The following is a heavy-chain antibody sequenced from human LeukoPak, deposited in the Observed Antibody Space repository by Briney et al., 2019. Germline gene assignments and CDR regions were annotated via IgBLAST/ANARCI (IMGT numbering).Heavy chain of an antibody. J-gene: IGHJ4*02. Sequence: PSETLSLTCTVSGGSISSSSYYWGWIRQPPGTGLEWIGEINHSGSTNYNPSLKSRVTISVDTSRNQFSLKLSSVTAADTAVYYCASGRPRRRNYFDYWGQGTLVTVSS. CDR1: GGSISSSSYY. CDR3: ASGRPRRRNYFDY. V-gene: IGHV4-39*07. CDR2: INHSGST.